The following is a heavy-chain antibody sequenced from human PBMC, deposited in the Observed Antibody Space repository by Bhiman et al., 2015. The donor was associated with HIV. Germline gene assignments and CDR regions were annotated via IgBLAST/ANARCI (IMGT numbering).Heavy chain of an antibody. CDR1: GFTFSSHS. CDR2: ISSSSYYI. Sequence: EVQLVESGGGLVKPGGSLRLSCAASGFTFSSHSMNWVRQAPGKGLEWVSSISSSSYYIYYADSVKGRFTISRDNAKNSLYLQMNSLRAEDTAVYYCAGGSSSSLSAERFDPWGQGTLVTVSS. CDR3: AGGSSSSLSAERFDP. V-gene: IGHV3-21*01. D-gene: IGHD6-6*01. J-gene: IGHJ5*02.